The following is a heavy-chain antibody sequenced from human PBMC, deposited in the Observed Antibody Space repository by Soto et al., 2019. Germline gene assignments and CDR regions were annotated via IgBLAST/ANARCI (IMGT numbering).Heavy chain of an antibody. CDR3: AGAMFRMVRGVVLEYYGMDV. CDR2: ISDSGDT. V-gene: IGHV4-30-4*01. D-gene: IGHD3-10*01. CDR1: GGSISSGDYY. Sequence: SETLSLTCTVSGGSISSGDYYWSWIRQPPGKGLEWIGYISDSGDTYYNPSLKSRITMSLDTSKNQFSLRVNSMTAADTAVYYCAGAMFRMVRGVVLEYYGMDVWGRGTTVPVSS. J-gene: IGHJ6*02.